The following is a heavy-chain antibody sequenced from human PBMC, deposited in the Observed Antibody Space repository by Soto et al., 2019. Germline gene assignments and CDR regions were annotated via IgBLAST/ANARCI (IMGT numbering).Heavy chain of an antibody. CDR1: GGSISSGGYS. D-gene: IGHD2-15*01. CDR3: DRAPSATGWFDP. J-gene: IGHJ5*02. V-gene: IGHV4-30-2*01. Sequence: SETLSLTCAVSGGSISSGGYSWSWIRQPPGKGLEWIGYIYHSGSTYYNPSLKSRVTISVDRSKNQFSLKLSSVTAADTAVYYCDRAPSATGWFDPWGQGTLVTVSS. CDR2: IYHSGST.